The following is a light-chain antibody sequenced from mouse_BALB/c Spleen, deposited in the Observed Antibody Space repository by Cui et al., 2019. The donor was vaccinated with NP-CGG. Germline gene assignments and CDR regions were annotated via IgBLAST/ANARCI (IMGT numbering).Light chain of an antibody. Sequence: QAVVTQESALTTSPGETVTLTCRSSTGAVIISNYANWVQEKPDHLFTGLIGGTNNRAPGVPARFSGSLIGDKAVLTITGAQTEDEAIYFCALWYSNHWVFGGGTKQTVL. V-gene: IGLV1*01. J-gene: IGLJ1*01. CDR2: GTN. CDR1: TGAVIISNY. CDR3: ALWYSNHWV.